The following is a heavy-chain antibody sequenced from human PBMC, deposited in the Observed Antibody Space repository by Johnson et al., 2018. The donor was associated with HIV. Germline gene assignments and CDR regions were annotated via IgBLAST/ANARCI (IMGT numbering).Heavy chain of an antibody. J-gene: IGHJ3*02. CDR2: MRYDGTSE. V-gene: IGHV3-30*02. CDR3: AKDKSIVGATSNAVDI. CDR1: GFSFSSYG. D-gene: IGHD1-26*01. Sequence: VQLVESGGRVVQPGGSLRLSCAASGFSFSSYGMHWVRQAPGKGLEWVTFMRYDGTSENYADSVKGRFSITRDNSNNTVYLHMNSLRAEDTAVYYCAKDKSIVGATSNAVDIWGQGTMVTVSS.